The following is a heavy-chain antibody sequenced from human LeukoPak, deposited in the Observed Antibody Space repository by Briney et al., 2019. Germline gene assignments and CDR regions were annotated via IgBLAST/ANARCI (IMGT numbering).Heavy chain of an antibody. V-gene: IGHV4-4*07. CDR2: IYTGTT. D-gene: IGHD3-9*01. CDR1: GGSISTFF. CDR3: ARGTEMTSFTGYYSFDY. J-gene: IGHJ4*02. Sequence: TSETLSLTCTVSGGSISTFFWTWIRQSAGKGLEWIGRIYTGTTYYNPSLESRATISVDTSNNRFSQKLTSLTAADTAVYYCARGTEMTSFTGYYSFDYWGRGSLVTVSS.